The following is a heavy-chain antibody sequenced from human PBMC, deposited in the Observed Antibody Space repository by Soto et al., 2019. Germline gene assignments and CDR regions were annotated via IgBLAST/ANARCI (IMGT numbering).Heavy chain of an antibody. J-gene: IGHJ6*02. CDR3: ARGYCSGGSCHFYYYGMDV. V-gene: IGHV3-30-3*01. CDR2: ISYDGSNK. Sequence: GGSLRLSCAASGFTFSSYAMHWVRQAPGKXLEWVAVISYDGSNKYYADSVKGRFTISRDNSKNTLYLQMNSLRAEDTAVYYCARGYCSGGSCHFYYYGMDVWGQGTTVTVSS. D-gene: IGHD2-15*01. CDR1: GFTFSSYA.